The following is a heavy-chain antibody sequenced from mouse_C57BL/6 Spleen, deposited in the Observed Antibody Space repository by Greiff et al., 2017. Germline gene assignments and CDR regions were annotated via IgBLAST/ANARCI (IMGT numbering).Heavy chain of an antibody. CDR2: IRLKSDNYAT. Sequence: EVKVEESGGGLVQPGGSMKLSCVASGFTFSNYWMNWVRQSPEKGLEWVAQIRLKSDNYATHYAESVKGRFTISRDDSKSSVYLQMNNLRAEDTGIYYCTSSITTAYYYAMDYWGQGTSVTVSS. CDR1: GFTFSNYW. CDR3: TSSITTAYYYAMDY. J-gene: IGHJ4*01. D-gene: IGHD1-1*01. V-gene: IGHV6-3*01.